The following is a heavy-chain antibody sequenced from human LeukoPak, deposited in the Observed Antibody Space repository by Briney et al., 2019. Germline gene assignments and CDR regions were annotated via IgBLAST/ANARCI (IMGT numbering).Heavy chain of an antibody. CDR1: RFTFSSYA. Sequence: PGGSLRLSCAASRFTFSSYAMSWVRQAPGKGLEWVSAISGSGGSTYYADSVKGRFTISRDNTKNTLYLQMNSLRAEDTAVYYCARSNSSGWYNYWGQGTLVTVSS. V-gene: IGHV3-23*01. D-gene: IGHD6-19*01. J-gene: IGHJ4*02. CDR2: ISGSGGST. CDR3: ARSNSSGWYNY.